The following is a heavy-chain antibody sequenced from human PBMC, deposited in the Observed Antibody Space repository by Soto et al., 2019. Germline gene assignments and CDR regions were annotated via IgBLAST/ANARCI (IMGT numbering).Heavy chain of an antibody. Sequence: PSETLSLTCTVSGGSISSYYWSWIRQPPGKGLEWIGYIYYSGSTNYNPSLKSRVTISVDTSKNQFSLKLSSVTAADTAVYYCARGQLGSHYDFWSGYYFDYWGQGTLVTVSS. D-gene: IGHD3-3*01. CDR2: IYYSGST. CDR1: GGSISSYY. V-gene: IGHV4-59*01. J-gene: IGHJ4*02. CDR3: ARGQLGSHYDFWSGYYFDY.